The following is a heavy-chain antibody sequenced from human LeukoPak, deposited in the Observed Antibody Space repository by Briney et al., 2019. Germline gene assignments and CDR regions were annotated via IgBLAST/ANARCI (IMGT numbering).Heavy chain of an antibody. CDR2: ISYDGSNK. CDR1: GFTFSSYA. Sequence: PGRSLRLSWAASGFTFSSYAMHWVRQAPGKGLEWVAVISYDGSNKYYADSVEGRFTISRDNSKNTLYLQMNSLRAEDTAVYYCASLGYCSSSSCSKGGYYYGMDVWGQGTTVTVSS. V-gene: IGHV3-30-3*01. J-gene: IGHJ6*02. D-gene: IGHD2-2*01. CDR3: ASLGYCSSSSCSKGGYYYGMDV.